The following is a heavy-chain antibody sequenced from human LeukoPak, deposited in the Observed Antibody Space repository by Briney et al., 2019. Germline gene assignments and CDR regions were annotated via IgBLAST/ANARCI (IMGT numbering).Heavy chain of an antibody. V-gene: IGHV4-30-4*02. CDR1: GGSISSGDYY. Sequence: SETLSLTCTVSGGSISSGDYYWSWIRQPPGKGLEWIGYIYYSGSTYYNPSLKSRVTISVDTSKNQFSLKLSSVTAADTAVYYCARGDYDSSGYYPYYYYYGMDVWGQGTTVTVSS. CDR3: ARGDYDSSGYYPYYYYYGMDV. CDR2: IYYSGST. J-gene: IGHJ6*02. D-gene: IGHD3-22*01.